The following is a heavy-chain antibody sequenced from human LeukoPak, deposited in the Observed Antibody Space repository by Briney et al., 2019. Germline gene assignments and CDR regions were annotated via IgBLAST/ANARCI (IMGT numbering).Heavy chain of an antibody. D-gene: IGHD4-17*01. Sequence: SETLSLTCAVSGYSISSGYYWGWVRQPPGKGLEWIGSIYHSGSAYYNPSLRSRVTISPDTSKNQFSLKLSSVTAADTAVYFCARVGPTVTPNDYWGQGTLVTVSS. CDR3: ARVGPTVTPNDY. CDR2: IYHSGSA. CDR1: GYSISSGYY. V-gene: IGHV4-38-2*01. J-gene: IGHJ4*02.